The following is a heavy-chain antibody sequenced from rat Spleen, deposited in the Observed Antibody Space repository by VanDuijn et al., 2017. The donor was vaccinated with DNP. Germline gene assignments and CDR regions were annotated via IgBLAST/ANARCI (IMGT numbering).Heavy chain of an antibody. Sequence: EVKLVESGGGLVQPGRSLILSCAASRFTFSDYNMALFRQAPKKGLEWVATISYDGSSTYYRDSVKGRFTISRDNAKSTLYLQMDSLRSEDTATYYCARQRWYYSGEGMDYWGQGVMVTVSS. CDR1: RFTFSDYN. V-gene: IGHV5-7*01. D-gene: IGHD1-1*01. CDR3: ARQRWYYSGEGMDY. CDR2: ISYDGSST. J-gene: IGHJ2*01.